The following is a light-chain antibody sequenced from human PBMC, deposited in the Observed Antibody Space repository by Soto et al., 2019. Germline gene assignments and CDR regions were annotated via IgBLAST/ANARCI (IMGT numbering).Light chain of an antibody. V-gene: IGLV1-40*01. CDR3: QSYDSSLSGSGV. CDR1: SSNIGAGYD. J-gene: IGLJ2*01. Sequence: QSVLTQPPSVSGAPGQRVTISCTGSSSNIGAGYDVHWYQQLPGTAPKILIYGNSNRPSGVPDRFSGSKSGTSASLAITGLQAEDEADYYCQSYDSSLSGSGVFGGVTKLTVL. CDR2: GNS.